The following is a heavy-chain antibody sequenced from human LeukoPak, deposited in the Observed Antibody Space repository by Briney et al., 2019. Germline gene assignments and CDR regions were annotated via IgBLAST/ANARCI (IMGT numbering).Heavy chain of an antibody. V-gene: IGHV3-23*01. CDR1: VFTFSNYA. J-gene: IGHJ4*02. D-gene: IGHD3-16*01. CDR2: ISGSGSDT. Sequence: GGSLRLSCAASVFTFSNYAMSWVRQAPGKGLEWVSAISGSGSDTYYADSVKGRFTISRDNSKNTLYLQMNSLRAEDTAVYYCAVGRLRLGDQYYFDYWGQGTLVTVSS. CDR3: AVGRLRLGDQYYFDY.